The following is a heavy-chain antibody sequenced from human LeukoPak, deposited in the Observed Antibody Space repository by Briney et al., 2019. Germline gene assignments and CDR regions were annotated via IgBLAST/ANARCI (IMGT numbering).Heavy chain of an antibody. CDR3: AKGGNIRILDYYYYMDV. V-gene: IGHV3-23*01. D-gene: IGHD2/OR15-2a*01. CDR1: GFTFSIYA. Sequence: PGGSLRLSCAGSGFTFSIYAMTWVRQAPGKGLEWVSSISGRGDSTNYADSVKGRFTISRDNSKNTLYMQMNSLKVEDTAVYYCAKGGNIRILDYYYYMDVWGKGTTVTVSS. J-gene: IGHJ6*03. CDR2: ISGRGDST.